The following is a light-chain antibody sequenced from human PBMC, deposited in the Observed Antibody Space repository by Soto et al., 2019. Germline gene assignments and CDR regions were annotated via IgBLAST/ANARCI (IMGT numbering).Light chain of an antibody. CDR3: QYYGNSPLT. Sequence: EIVLTPSPGTLSLSPGERATLNCRASQSISPSSLAWYRQKPGQAPRLLIYVAFNRATGIPDRFSGGGSGTDFTLTITRLEPEDFAVYYCQYYGNSPLTFGQGTKVDFK. J-gene: IGKJ1*01. V-gene: IGKV3-20*01. CDR1: QSISPSS. CDR2: VAF.